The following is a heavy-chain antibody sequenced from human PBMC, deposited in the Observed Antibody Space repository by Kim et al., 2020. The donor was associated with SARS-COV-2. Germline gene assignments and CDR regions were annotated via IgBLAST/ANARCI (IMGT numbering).Heavy chain of an antibody. CDR1: SLTFSSYD. J-gene: IGHJ2*01. CDR3: ARETPDSSSYGWYFDL. D-gene: IGHD6-6*01. V-gene: IGHV3-13*04. Sequence: GGSLRLSCAASSLTFSSYDMHWVRQATGKGLEWVSAIGTADDTYYADSVKGRFTISRENAKNSLHLQMNALTAGDTAVYYCARETPDSSSYGWYFDLWGRGTLVTVSS. CDR2: IGTADDT.